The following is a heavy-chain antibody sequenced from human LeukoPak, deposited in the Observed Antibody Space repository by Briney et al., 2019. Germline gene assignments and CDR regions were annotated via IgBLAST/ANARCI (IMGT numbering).Heavy chain of an antibody. V-gene: IGHV3-21*01. CDR3: ARDGGSSWYFDY. Sequence: PGGPLRHFCAACGFNLSRYSMHWVRQAPGKGREGVSSISIGSTYTYYADSVKGRFTISRDNAKNSLYLQMNSLRAEDTAVYYCARDGGSSWYFDYWGQGTLVTVSS. CDR1: GFNLSRYS. CDR2: ISIGSTYT. J-gene: IGHJ4*02. D-gene: IGHD6-13*01.